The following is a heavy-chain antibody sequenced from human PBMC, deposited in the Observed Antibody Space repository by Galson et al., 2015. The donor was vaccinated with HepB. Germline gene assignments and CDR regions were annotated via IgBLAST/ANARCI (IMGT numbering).Heavy chain of an antibody. CDR3: ARDRTDYYDSSGYYSEPGLIDY. J-gene: IGHJ4*02. CDR1: GFTFSSYA. CDR2: ISYDGSNK. V-gene: IGHV3-30-3*01. Sequence: SLRLSCAASGFTFSSYAMHWVRQAPGKGLEWVAVISYDGSNKYYADSVKGRFTISRDNSKNTLYLQMNSLRAEDTAVYYCARDRTDYYDSSGYYSEPGLIDYWGQGTLVTVSS. D-gene: IGHD3-22*01.